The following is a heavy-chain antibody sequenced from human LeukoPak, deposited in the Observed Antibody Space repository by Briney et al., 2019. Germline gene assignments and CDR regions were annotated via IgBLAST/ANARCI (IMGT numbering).Heavy chain of an antibody. CDR1: GGSISSSSYY. V-gene: IGHV4-39*01. J-gene: IGHJ4*02. D-gene: IGHD6-13*01. CDR2: IYYSGTT. Sequence: SETLSLTCTVSGGSISSSSYYWGWVRQPPGRGLEWIGSIYYSGTTYYNPSLKSRVTISVDTSTNQFSLKLSSVTAADTAVYYCARHVYAAAAPDYWGQGTLVTVSS. CDR3: ARHVYAAAAPDY.